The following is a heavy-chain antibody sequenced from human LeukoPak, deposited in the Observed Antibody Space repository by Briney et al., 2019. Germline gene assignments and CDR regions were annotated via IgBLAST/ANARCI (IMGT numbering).Heavy chain of an antibody. Sequence: KPSETLSLSCSVSGGSISTSTNYWGWIRQPPGKGLEWIGSIYYSGCTSDNPSLKSRVTISVDTSKNQFSLKLSSVTAADTAVYYCAREGDYYDSSGYPNYWGQGTLVTVSS. D-gene: IGHD3-22*01. CDR3: AREGDYYDSSGYPNY. CDR1: GGSISTSTNY. V-gene: IGHV4-39*07. J-gene: IGHJ4*02. CDR2: IYYSGCT.